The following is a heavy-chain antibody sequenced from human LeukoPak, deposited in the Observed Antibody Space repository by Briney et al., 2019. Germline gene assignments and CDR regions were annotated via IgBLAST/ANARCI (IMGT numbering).Heavy chain of an antibody. CDR3: ARSRYSYGFSGMDV. CDR2: INTNTGNP. Sequence: ASVKVSCKASGYTFTSYAMNWVRQAPGQGLEWMGWINTNTGNPTYAQGFAGRFVFSLDTSVCTAYLQISSLKAEDTAVYYCARSRYSYGFSGMDVWGQGTTVTVSS. CDR1: GYTFTSYA. D-gene: IGHD5-18*01. J-gene: IGHJ6*02. V-gene: IGHV7-4-1*02.